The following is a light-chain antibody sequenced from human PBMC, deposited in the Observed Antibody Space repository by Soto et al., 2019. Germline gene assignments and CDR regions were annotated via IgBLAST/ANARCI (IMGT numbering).Light chain of an antibody. Sequence: SVLKQPPSVSGAPGQRVTISCTGSSSNIGAGYDVHWYQQLPGTAPKLLIYGNSNRPSGVPDRFSGSKSGTSASLAITGLQADVLADYYCQTDVCSLSLYVFVTVTNVTV. CDR3: QTDVCSLSLYV. CDR1: SSNIGAGYD. J-gene: IGLJ1*01. V-gene: IGLV1-40*01. CDR2: GNS.